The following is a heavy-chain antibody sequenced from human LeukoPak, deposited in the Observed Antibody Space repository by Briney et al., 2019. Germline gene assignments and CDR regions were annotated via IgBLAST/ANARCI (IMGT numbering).Heavy chain of an antibody. D-gene: IGHD6-13*01. J-gene: IGHJ4*02. CDR2: ISYDGSNK. V-gene: IGHV3-30*04. CDR1: GFTFSSYA. CDR3: ARAESRIAAAATCDY. Sequence: GGSLRLSCAASGFTFSSYAMHWVRQAPGKGLEWVAVISYDGSNKYYADSVKGRFTISRDNSKNTLYLQMNSLRAEDTAVYYCARAESRIAAAATCDYWGQGTLVTVSS.